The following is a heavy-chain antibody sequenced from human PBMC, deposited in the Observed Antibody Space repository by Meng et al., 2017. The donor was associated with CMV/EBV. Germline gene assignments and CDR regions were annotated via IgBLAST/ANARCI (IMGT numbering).Heavy chain of an antibody. D-gene: IGHD2-2*01. CDR1: GGSVSSGSYY. Sequence: SETLSLTCTVSGGSVSSGSYYWSWIRQPPGKGLEWIGYIYYSGSTNYNPSLKSRVTISVDTSKNQFSLKLSSVTAADTAVYYCARESVVVPAAMIIKQPDYYYYGMDVWPRDHGHRLL. CDR3: ARESVVVPAAMIIKQPDYYYYGMDV. CDR2: IYYSGST. J-gene: IGHJ6*02. V-gene: IGHV4-61*01.